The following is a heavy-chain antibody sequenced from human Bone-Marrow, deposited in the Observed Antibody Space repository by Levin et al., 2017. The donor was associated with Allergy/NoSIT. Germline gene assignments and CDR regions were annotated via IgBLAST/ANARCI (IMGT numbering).Heavy chain of an antibody. Sequence: SQTLSLPCTVSGGSISDSFWSWVRQTPEKGLEWIGYIHYTGSINYNPSLKSRVTMSVDTSKNQFSLRLSSVTAADSAVYYCARRNTVNRRKDYFDYWGQGTRVTVSS. J-gene: IGHJ4*02. CDR3: ARRNTVNRRKDYFDY. V-gene: IGHV4-59*01. CDR1: GGSISDSF. CDR2: IHYTGSI. D-gene: IGHD2/OR15-2a*01.